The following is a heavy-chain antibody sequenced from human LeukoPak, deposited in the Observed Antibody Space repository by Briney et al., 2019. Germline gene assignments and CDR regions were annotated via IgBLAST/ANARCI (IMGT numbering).Heavy chain of an antibody. Sequence: GGSLRLSCAASGFTFSSYWMHWVRQAPGKGLVWVSRISPDGGNTDYAGSVKGRFTISRDNAKNTLYLQMNSLRADDTAVYYCARRGAVAATYYYDYWGQGTLVTASS. CDR1: GFTFSSYW. J-gene: IGHJ4*02. D-gene: IGHD6-19*01. CDR2: ISPDGGNT. CDR3: ARRGAVAATYYYDY. V-gene: IGHV3-74*01.